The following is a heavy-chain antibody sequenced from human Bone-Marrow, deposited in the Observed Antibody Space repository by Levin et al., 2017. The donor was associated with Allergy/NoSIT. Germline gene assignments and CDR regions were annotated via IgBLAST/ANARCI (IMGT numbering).Heavy chain of an antibody. CDR2: ISSSSSYI. D-gene: IGHD2-8*02. V-gene: IGHV3-21*01. J-gene: IGHJ3*02. CDR3: ARGTEDAFES. CDR1: GFTFSCYS. Sequence: GGSLRLSCAASGFTFSCYSMNWVRQAPGKGLEWVSSISSSSSYIYYADSVKGRFTISRDNAKNSLYLQMNGLRAEDTAVYYCARGTEDAFESWGKGKMVTVSS.